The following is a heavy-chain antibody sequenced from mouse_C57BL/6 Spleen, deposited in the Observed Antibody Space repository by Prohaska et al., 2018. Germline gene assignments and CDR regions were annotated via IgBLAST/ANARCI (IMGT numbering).Heavy chain of an antibody. CDR1: GYTFTSYW. V-gene: IGHV1-69*01. CDR3: ARLGLTWFAY. CDR2: IDPSDSYT. Sequence: QVQLQQPGAELVMPGASVKLSCKASGYTFTSYWMHWVKQRPGQGFEWIGEIDPSDSYTNYNQKFKGKATLTVDKSSSTAYMQRSSLTSEDSAVYYCARLGLTWFAYWGQGTLVTVSA. D-gene: IGHD4-1*01. J-gene: IGHJ3*01.